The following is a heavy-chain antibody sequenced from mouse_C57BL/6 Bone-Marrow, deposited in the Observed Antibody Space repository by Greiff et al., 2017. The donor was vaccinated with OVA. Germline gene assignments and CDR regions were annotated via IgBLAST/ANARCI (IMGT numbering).Heavy chain of an antibody. CDR2: IDPETGGT. CDR1: GYTFTDYE. V-gene: IGHV1-15*01. J-gene: IGHJ2*01. CDR3: TRHYFDY. Sequence: VQVVESGAELVRPGASVTLSCKASGYTFTDYEMHWVKQTPVHGLEWIGAIDPETGGTAYNQKFKGKAILTADKSSSTAYMELRSLTSEDSAVYYCTRHYFDYWGQGTTLTVSS.